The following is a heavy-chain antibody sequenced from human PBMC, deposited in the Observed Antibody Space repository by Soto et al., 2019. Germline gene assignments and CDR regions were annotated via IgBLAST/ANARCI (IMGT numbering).Heavy chain of an antibody. V-gene: IGHV4-59*01. D-gene: IGHD5-12*01. Sequence: SETLSLTCTVSGGSIINNCWGWIRQPPGKGLEWIGYVYYDGHTDYNPSLESRVTIAVDTSKNQFSLRLTSVTAADTAVYYCARDLFGGYCLDYWGQGALVTVSS. J-gene: IGHJ4*02. CDR3: ARDLFGGYCLDY. CDR2: VYYDGHT. CDR1: GGSIINNC.